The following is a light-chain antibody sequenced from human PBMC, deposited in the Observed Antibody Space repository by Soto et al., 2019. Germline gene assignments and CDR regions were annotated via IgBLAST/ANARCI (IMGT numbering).Light chain of an antibody. J-gene: IGLJ1*01. Sequence: QSALTQPAAVSRSPGQSITISCTGTSNDVGGYNYVSWYEQHLGKVPKLIICDVTYRPSGVSNRFSGSKSGNTASLTISGLQAEDEGDYYCASYASSSTLVFGTGTKVTVL. CDR3: ASYASSSTLV. CDR1: SNDVGGYNY. CDR2: DVT. V-gene: IGLV2-14*03.